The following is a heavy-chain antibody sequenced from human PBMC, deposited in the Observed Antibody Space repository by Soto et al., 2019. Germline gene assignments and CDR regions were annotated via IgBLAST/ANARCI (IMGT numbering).Heavy chain of an antibody. CDR2: IWYDGSNK. Sequence: TGGSLRLSCAASGFTFSSYGMHWVRQAPGKGLEWVAVIWYDGSNKYYADSVKGRFTISRDNSKNTLYLQMNSLRAEDTAVYYCARPGIAVAGTQGDYFDYWGQGTLVTVSS. J-gene: IGHJ4*02. V-gene: IGHV3-33*08. CDR3: ARPGIAVAGTQGDYFDY. CDR1: GFTFSSYG. D-gene: IGHD6-19*01.